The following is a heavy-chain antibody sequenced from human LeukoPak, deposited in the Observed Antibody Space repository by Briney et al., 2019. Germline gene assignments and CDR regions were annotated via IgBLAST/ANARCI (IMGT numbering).Heavy chain of an antibody. D-gene: IGHD2-15*01. J-gene: IGHJ6*03. Sequence: ASVKVSCKASGGTFSSYAISWVRQAPGQGLEWMGGIIPIFGTANYAQKFQGRVTITADESTSTAYMELSSLRSEDTAVYYCARDQGRVRRYCSGGSCYPLGGSGYYYYMDVWGKGTTVTISS. CDR3: ARDQGRVRRYCSGGSCYPLGGSGYYYYMDV. CDR2: IIPIFGTA. V-gene: IGHV1-69*13. CDR1: GGTFSSYA.